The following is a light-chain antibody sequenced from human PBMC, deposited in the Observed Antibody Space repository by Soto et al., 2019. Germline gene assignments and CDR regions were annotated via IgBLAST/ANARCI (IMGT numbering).Light chain of an antibody. J-gene: IGKJ4*01. CDR2: AAS. CDR3: QQHSNWPLT. V-gene: IGKV3-15*01. CDR1: QSVSSN. Sequence: EIVMTQSPATLSVSPGERATLSCRASQSVSSNLAWYQQKPGQAPRLLMYAASTRATGIPARFSGSGSGTEFSLAISSLQSEDFAVYYCQQHSNWPLTFGGGTKVDIK.